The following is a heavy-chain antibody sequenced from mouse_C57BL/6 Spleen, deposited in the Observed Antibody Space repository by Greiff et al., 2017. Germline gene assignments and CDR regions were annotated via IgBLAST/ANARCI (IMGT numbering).Heavy chain of an antibody. CDR1: GFSLTSYA. CDR2: IWTGGGT. Sequence: VMLVESGPGLVAPSQSLSITCTVSGFSLTSYAISWVRQPPGKGLEWLGVIWTGGGTNYNSALKSRLSISKDNSKSQVFLKMNSLQTDDTARYYCARNLGENYDYDGFAYWGQGTLVTVSA. J-gene: IGHJ3*01. CDR3: ARNLGENYDYDGFAY. V-gene: IGHV2-9-1*01. D-gene: IGHD2-4*01.